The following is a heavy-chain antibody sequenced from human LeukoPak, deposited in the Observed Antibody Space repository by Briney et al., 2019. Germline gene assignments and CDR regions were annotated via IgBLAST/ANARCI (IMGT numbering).Heavy chain of an antibody. Sequence: GGSLRLSCAASGFTFSNYWMHWVRQAPGKGLVWVSRIKSDGSDPSYADSVKGRFTVSRDNAKSSLYLQMNSLRADDTAVYYCARDFLEDTQWGQGTLVTVSS. CDR1: GFTFSNYW. D-gene: IGHD2-15*01. J-gene: IGHJ4*02. CDR2: IKSDGSDP. CDR3: ARDFLEDTQ. V-gene: IGHV3-74*01.